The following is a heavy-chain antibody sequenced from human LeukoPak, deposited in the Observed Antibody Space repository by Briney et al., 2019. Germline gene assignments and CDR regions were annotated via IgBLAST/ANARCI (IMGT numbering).Heavy chain of an antibody. D-gene: IGHD3-16*01. J-gene: IGHJ3*02. Sequence: PGGFLRLSCAASGFTFSSYAMSWVRQAPGKGLEWVSAISGSGGSTYYADSVKGRFTISRDNSKNTLYLQMNSLRADDTAVYYCAKDAEGYDYVWGSFPDAFDIWGQGTMVTVSS. CDR3: AKDAEGYDYVWGSFPDAFDI. CDR2: ISGSGGST. V-gene: IGHV3-23*01. CDR1: GFTFSSYA.